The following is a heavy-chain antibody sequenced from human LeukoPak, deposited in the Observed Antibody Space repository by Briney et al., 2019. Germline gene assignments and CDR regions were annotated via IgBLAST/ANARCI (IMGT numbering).Heavy chain of an antibody. D-gene: IGHD3-16*01. CDR2: INPNSGAT. J-gene: IGHJ4*01. CDR1: GYTLNDYY. CDR3: ARGRRILGGPENAGDFFDL. V-gene: IGHV1-2*02. Sequence: ASVTVSCKASGYTLNDYYLHWVRQAPGPGLKWMGWINPNSGATHYAQSFQARVTMTRDTSIASSYMELTGLESDDTAVYYCARGRRILGGPENAGDFFDLWGQGALVTVSS.